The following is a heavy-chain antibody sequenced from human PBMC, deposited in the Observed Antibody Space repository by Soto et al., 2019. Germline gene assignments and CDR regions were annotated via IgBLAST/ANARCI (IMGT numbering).Heavy chain of an antibody. V-gene: IGHV1-45*02. CDR1: GYTFTYRY. D-gene: IGHD1-1*01. J-gene: IGHJ3*02. Sequence: SVKVSCKASGYTFTYRYLHWVRQAPGQALEWMGWITPFNGNTNYAQKFQDRVTITRDRSMSTAYMELSSLRSEDTAMYYCARYNWNDDAFDIWGQGTMVTVSS. CDR2: ITPFNGNT. CDR3: ARYNWNDDAFDI.